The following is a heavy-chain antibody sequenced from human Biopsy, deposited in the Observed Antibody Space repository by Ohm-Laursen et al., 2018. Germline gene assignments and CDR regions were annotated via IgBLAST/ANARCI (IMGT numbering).Heavy chain of an antibody. CDR3: ARDGVGSYHDY. V-gene: IGHV4-39*07. CDR2: IFYRGST. Sequence: GTLSLTCTVSGGSISNNNYYWGWIRQPPGKGLEWIGSIFYRGSTHYKPSLKSRVNISVDTSKNQFSLKLNSVTAADTAVYYCARDGVGSYHDYWGQGTLVTVSS. CDR1: GGSISNNNYY. J-gene: IGHJ4*02. D-gene: IGHD3-16*02.